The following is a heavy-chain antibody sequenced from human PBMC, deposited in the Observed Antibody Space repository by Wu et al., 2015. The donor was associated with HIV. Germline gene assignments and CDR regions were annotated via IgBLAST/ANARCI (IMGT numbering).Heavy chain of an antibody. CDR3: ARVIPRIAAAGTGWFDP. CDR1: GYTFTGYY. J-gene: IGHJ5*02. CDR2: INPNSGGT. V-gene: IGHV1-2*02. Sequence: QVQLVQSGAEVKKPGASVKVSCKASGYTFTGYYMHWVRQAPGQGLEWMGWINPNSGGTNYAQKFQGRVTMTRDTSISTAYMELSRLRSDDTAVYYCARVIPRIAAAGTGWFDPWGQGTLVTVSS. D-gene: IGHD6-13*01.